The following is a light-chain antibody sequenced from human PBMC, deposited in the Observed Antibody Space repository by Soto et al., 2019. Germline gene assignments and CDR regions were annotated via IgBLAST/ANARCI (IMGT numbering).Light chain of an antibody. CDR1: SSDVGAYNF. CDR2: NVY. J-gene: IGLJ1*01. Sequence: SALTQSASVSGSPGQSITISCTGTSSDVGAYNFVSWHQQHPGKAPKLMIYNVYDRPSGISYRFSGSKSGNTASLTISGLQGEDEADYYCSAYTVSRTYVFGTGTRSPS. CDR3: SAYTVSRTYV. V-gene: IGLV2-14*03.